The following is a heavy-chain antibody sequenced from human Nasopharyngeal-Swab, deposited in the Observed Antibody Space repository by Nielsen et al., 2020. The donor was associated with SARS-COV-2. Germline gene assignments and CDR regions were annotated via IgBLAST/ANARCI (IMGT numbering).Heavy chain of an antibody. Sequence: SETLSLTCTVSGGSISSYYWSWIRQPPGKGLEWIGYIYYSGSTNYNPSLKSRVTISVDTSKNQFSPKLSSVTAADTAVYYCARDRGYYDSSGPHNWFDPWGQGTLVTVSS. V-gene: IGHV4-59*01. D-gene: IGHD3-22*01. CDR3: ARDRGYYDSSGPHNWFDP. J-gene: IGHJ5*02. CDR1: GGSISSYY. CDR2: IYYSGST.